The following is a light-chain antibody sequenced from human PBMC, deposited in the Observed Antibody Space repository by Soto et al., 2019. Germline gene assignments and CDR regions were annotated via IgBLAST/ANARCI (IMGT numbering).Light chain of an antibody. CDR2: GAS. CDR3: QQYGSSPLT. CDR1: QSVSSY. Sequence: EIVMTQSPATLSVSPGERATLSCRASQSVSSYLAWYQQKPGQAPRLLTYGASSRATDIPDRFSASGSGTDFTLTISRLEPEDFAVYYCQQYGSSPLTFGGGTMVDIK. J-gene: IGKJ4*01. V-gene: IGKV3-20*01.